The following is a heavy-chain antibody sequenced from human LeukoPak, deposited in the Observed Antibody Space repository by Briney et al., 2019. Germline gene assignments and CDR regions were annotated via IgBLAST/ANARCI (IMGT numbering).Heavy chain of an antibody. CDR3: AKLQSDGLRTYYGMDV. CDR1: GFAFGSEA. D-gene: IGHD4-17*01. V-gene: IGHV3-23*01. Sequence: PGGSLRLSCAVSGFAFGSEAMSWVRQSPARGLEWVASISPGGGTTYYADSVMGRFTISRDNSKNTLYLQMNSLRAEDTAVYYCAKLQSDGLRTYYGMDVWGQGTTVTVSS. J-gene: IGHJ6*02. CDR2: ISPGGGTT.